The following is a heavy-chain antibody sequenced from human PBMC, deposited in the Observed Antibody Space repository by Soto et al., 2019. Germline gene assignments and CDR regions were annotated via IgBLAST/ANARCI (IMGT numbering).Heavy chain of an antibody. D-gene: IGHD3-3*01. CDR2: IVPMFGTS. Sequence: QERLVQSGAEVRKPGSSVKVSCKVTGGTSTRYAINWVRQAPGQGLEWMGGIVPMFGTSKYAQKFQGRVTITADTSTNIVYMVWRSLRSEDTAVYYCNRGSECYFWSVYFWGQGTLVSVSS. V-gene: IGHV1-69*06. CDR1: GGTSTRYA. J-gene: IGHJ4*02. CDR3: NRGSECYFWSVYF.